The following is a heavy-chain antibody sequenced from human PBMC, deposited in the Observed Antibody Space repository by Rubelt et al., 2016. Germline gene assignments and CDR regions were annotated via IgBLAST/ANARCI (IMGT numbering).Heavy chain of an antibody. CDR2: ISYSGST. CDR3: ARLKVGFTDY. D-gene: IGHD1-26*01. J-gene: IGHJ4*02. V-gene: IGHV4-39*01. Sequence: QLQLQESGPGLVKPSETLSLICNVSGGSISSSTDYWGWVRQPPGMGLEWIGCISYSGSTYYNPSLKSRVTISVGTSKNQFSLTLNSVTAADTAVYHCARLKVGFTDYWGQGILVIVAS. CDR1: GGSISSSTDY.